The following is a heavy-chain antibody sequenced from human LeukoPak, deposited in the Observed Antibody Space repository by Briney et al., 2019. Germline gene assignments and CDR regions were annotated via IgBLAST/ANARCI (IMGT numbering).Heavy chain of an antibody. J-gene: IGHJ3*02. V-gene: IGHV3-23*01. CDR1: GFTFKSYA. CDR3: ARDRELYSHRDAFDI. Sequence: GGSLRLSCAASGFTFKSYAMSWVRQAPGKGLEWVSTISGSGANTYYADSVKGRFTISRDNSKNTLYLQMNSLRAEDTAVYYCARDRELYSHRDAFDIWGQGTMVTVSS. CDR2: ISGSGANT. D-gene: IGHD4-11*01.